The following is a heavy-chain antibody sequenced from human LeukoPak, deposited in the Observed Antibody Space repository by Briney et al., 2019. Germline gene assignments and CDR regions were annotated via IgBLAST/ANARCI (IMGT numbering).Heavy chain of an antibody. J-gene: IGHJ4*02. Sequence: SQTLSLTCTVSGGSISSGDYYWSWIRQPPGKGLEWIGYIYYSGSTYYNPSLKSRFTISVDTSKNQFSLKLSSVTAADTAVYYCARALLWFGELSVTFDYWGQGTLVTVSS. V-gene: IGHV4-30-4*01. D-gene: IGHD3-10*01. CDR3: ARALLWFGELSVTFDY. CDR1: GGSISSGDYY. CDR2: IYYSGST.